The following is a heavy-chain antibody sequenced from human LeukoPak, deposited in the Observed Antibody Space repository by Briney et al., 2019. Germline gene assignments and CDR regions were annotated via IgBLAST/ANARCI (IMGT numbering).Heavy chain of an antibody. CDR3: ARAPSQYYYDSSGYSDY. Sequence: ASVKASCKASGYTFTSYAMHWVRQAPGQRLEWMGWINAGNGNTKYSQKFQGRVTITRDTSASTAYMELSSLRSEDTAVYYCARAPSQYYYDSSGYSDYWGQGTLVTVSS. CDR1: GYTFTSYA. V-gene: IGHV1-3*01. J-gene: IGHJ4*02. CDR2: INAGNGNT. D-gene: IGHD3-22*01.